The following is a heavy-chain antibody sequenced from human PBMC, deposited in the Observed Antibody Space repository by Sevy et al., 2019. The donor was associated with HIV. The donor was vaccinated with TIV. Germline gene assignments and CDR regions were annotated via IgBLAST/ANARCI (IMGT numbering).Heavy chain of an antibody. CDR3: ARVPTYYFGSGTYFDY. V-gene: IGHV1-18*01. CDR1: GYTFSSNG. CDR2: IGVYNGNS. Sequence: ASVKVSCEASGYTFSSNGIAWVRQAPGQGLQWMGWIGVYNGNSKYPQNLQDRLTMTTDTSTSTAYMELKSLRSDDTAVYYCARVPTYYFGSGTYFDYWGHGTLVTVSS. J-gene: IGHJ4*01. D-gene: IGHD3-10*01.